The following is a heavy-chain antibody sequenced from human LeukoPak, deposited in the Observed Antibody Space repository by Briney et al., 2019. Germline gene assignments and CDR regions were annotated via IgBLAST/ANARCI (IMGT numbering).Heavy chain of an antibody. D-gene: IGHD6-13*01. V-gene: IGHV3-48*04. Sequence: GGSLRLSCAASGFTFSSYSMNWVRQAPGKGLEWVSSISSSSSTIYYADSVKGRFTISRDNAKNSLYLQMNSLRAEDTAVYYCARDSSWYYFDYWGQGTLVTVSS. CDR3: ARDSSWYYFDY. CDR1: GFTFSSYS. J-gene: IGHJ4*02. CDR2: ISSSSSTI.